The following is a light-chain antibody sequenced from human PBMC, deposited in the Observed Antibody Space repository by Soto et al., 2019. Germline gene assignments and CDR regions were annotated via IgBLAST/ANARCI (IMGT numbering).Light chain of an antibody. V-gene: IGLV2-8*01. CDR3: SAHGGTNPYV. Sequence: QSALTQPPSASGSPEQSVAIPCTGTPGNIGGYTFVSWYQQHPGKAPNLLIYDVNKRPSGVPDRFSGSKSGNTASLTVSGLQAEDEADYYCSAHGGTNPYVFGTGTKLT. CDR1: PGNIGGYTF. CDR2: DVN. J-gene: IGLJ1*01.